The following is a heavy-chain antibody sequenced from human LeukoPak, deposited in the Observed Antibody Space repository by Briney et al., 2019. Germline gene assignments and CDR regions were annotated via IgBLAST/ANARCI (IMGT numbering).Heavy chain of an antibody. D-gene: IGHD2-8*02. CDR3: ARVPVLDVLVVYEEDN. CDR1: GGSFSGYY. Sequence: SETLSLTCAVYGGSFSGYYLSWIRQPPGKGLEWIGGINHSGSTNYNPSLKSRVTISVDTSKNQFSLKLSSVTAADTAVYYCARVPVLDVLVVYEEDNWGQGTLVTVSS. V-gene: IGHV4-34*01. CDR2: INHSGST. J-gene: IGHJ4*02.